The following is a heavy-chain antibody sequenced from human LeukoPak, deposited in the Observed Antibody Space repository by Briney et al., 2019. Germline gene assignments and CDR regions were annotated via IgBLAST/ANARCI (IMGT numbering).Heavy chain of an antibody. CDR1: GRSLSSYY. CDR2: VSYSGSN. V-gene: IGHV4-59*08. Sequence: SDPLSLPCTVSGRSLSSYYWIWIRQPPGKGLEWIGYVSYSGSNNYNPSFKSRVTISVDTSKTQFSLKLNSVTAADTAVYYCARRRAEGGSNGHYNWFDPWGQGTLVTVSS. D-gene: IGHD6-13*01. CDR3: ARRRAEGGSNGHYNWFDP. J-gene: IGHJ5*02.